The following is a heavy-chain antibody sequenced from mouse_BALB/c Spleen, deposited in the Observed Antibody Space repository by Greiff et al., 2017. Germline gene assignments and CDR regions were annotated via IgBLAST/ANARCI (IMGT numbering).Heavy chain of an antibody. CDR1: GFTFSDYY. D-gene: IGHD4-1*01. Sequence: EVQGVESGGGLVKPGGSLKLSCAASGFTFSDYYMYWVRQTPEKRLEWVATISDGGSYTYYPDSVKGRFTISRDNAKNNLYLQMSSLKSEDTAMYYCARHWDGYFDVWGAGTTVTVSS. J-gene: IGHJ1*01. V-gene: IGHV5-4*02. CDR2: ISDGGSYT. CDR3: ARHWDGYFDV.